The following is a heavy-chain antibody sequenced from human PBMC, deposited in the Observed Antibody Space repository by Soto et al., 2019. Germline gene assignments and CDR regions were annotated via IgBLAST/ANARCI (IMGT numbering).Heavy chain of an antibody. Sequence: GGSLRLSCAASGFTVSTYNMIWVRQAPVKGLEWVSVTYSGGSTQYADSVKGRFTVSRDNSKNTLYLQMSSLRDEDTAVYYCARKLSGAVQGWAYGMDVWGRGTTVTVSS. CDR2: TYSGGST. J-gene: IGHJ6*02. CDR1: GFTVSTYN. V-gene: IGHV3-53*01. CDR3: ARKLSGAVQGWAYGMDV. D-gene: IGHD1-26*01.